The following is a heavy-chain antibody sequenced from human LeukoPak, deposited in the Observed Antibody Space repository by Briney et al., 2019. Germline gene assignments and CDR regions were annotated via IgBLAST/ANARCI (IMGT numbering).Heavy chain of an antibody. V-gene: IGHV4-59*01. CDR2: IYYSGST. CDR1: GGSISSYY. CDR3: ARDRGILSFDY. J-gene: IGHJ4*02. Sequence: SETLPLTCTVSGGSISSYYWSWIRQPPGKGLEWIGYIYYSGSTNYNPSLKSRVTISVDTSKNQFSLKLSSVTAADTAVYYCARDRGILSFDYWGQGTLVTVSS. D-gene: IGHD2-15*01.